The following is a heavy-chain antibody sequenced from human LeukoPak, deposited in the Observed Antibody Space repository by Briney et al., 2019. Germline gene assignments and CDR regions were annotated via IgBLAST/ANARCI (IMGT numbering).Heavy chain of an antibody. D-gene: IGHD3-22*01. J-gene: IGHJ6*03. CDR3: AREDKTYYYDSSGYDQYYYYMDV. Sequence: PSETLSLTCAVYGGSFSGYYWSWIRQPPGKGLEWIGEINHSGSTNYNPSLKSRVTISVDTSKKQFSLKLSSVTAADTAVYYCAREDKTYYYDSSGYDQYYYYMDVWGKGTTVTISS. CDR2: INHSGST. CDR1: GGSFSGYY. V-gene: IGHV4-34*01.